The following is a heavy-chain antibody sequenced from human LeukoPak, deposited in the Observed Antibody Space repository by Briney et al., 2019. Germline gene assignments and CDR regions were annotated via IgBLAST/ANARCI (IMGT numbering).Heavy chain of an antibody. J-gene: IGHJ6*02. D-gene: IGHD4-11*01. Sequence: ASVKVSCKVSGYTLTELPMHWVRQAPGKGLEWMGGFDPEDGETIYAQKFQGRVTMTEDTSTDTAYMELSSLRSEDTAVYYCATTAATTVTTGIRYYYGMDVWGQGTTVTVSS. CDR1: GYTLTELP. V-gene: IGHV1-24*01. CDR2: FDPEDGET. CDR3: ATTAATTVTTGIRYYYGMDV.